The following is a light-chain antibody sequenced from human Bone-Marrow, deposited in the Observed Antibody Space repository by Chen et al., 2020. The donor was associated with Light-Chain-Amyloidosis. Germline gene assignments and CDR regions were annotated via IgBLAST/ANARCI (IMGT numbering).Light chain of an antibody. CDR1: NIGSKS. J-gene: IGLJ3*02. CDR3: QVWDSSRDHGV. V-gene: IGLV3-21*02. Sequence: SYVLTQPPSVSVAPGQTARITCGGNNIGSKSVHWYQQKPGQAPVLVVYDDSDRPSGVPERFTGSNSGNTATLTIRRVEAGDEADYDCQVWDSSRDHGVFGGGTKLTVL. CDR2: DDS.